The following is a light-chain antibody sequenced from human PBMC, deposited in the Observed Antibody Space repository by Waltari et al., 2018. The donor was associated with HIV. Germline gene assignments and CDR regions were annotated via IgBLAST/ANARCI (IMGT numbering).Light chain of an antibody. J-gene: IGLJ3*02. V-gene: IGLV3-1*01. CDR2: QDS. CDR3: QAWDSSTVWV. CDR1: KLGDKY. Sequence: SYELTQPPSVSVSPGQTASITCSGDKLGDKYACWYQQKPGQSPVLVIYQDSKRPSGIPERFSGSNSGNTATLTINGTQAMDEADYYCQAWDSSTVWVFGGGTKLTVL.